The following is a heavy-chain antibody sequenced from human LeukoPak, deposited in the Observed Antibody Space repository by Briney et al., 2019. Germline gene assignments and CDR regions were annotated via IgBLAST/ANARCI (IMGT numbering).Heavy chain of an antibody. CDR2: MNPNSGNT. Sequence: GASVKVSCKASGYTFTSYDINWVRQATGQGLEWMGWMNPNSGNTGYAQKFQGRVTMTRNTSIRTAYMELSSLRSEDTDVYYCARGLGRITIFGVVTRKYNWFDPWGQGPLVTVSS. J-gene: IGHJ5*02. D-gene: IGHD3-3*01. CDR3: ARGLGRITIFGVVTRKYNWFDP. CDR1: GYTFTSYD. V-gene: IGHV1-8*01.